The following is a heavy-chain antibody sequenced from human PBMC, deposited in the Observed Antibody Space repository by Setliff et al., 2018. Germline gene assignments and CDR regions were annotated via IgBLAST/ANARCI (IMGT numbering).Heavy chain of an antibody. V-gene: IGHV3-23*01. D-gene: IGHD6-13*01. CDR1: GFGFSGNA. CDR3: ARDLHHWSAADS. Sequence: GESLKISCETSGFGFSGNAMSWVRQAPGKGLEWVAGIGSDLRTHYAGSVKGRFTISRDNSKDTLFLQMNSLTADDTALYHCARDLHHWSAADSWGQGTLVTVSS. J-gene: IGHJ4*02. CDR2: IGSDLRT.